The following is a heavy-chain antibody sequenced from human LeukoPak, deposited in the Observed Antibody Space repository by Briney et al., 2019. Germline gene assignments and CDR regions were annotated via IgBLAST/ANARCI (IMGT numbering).Heavy chain of an antibody. Sequence: GGSLRLSCTASGFSFSKVWMSWVRQAPGKGLEWVSYISDSGSTIYYADSVKGRFTISRDNVKNSLYLQMNGLRAEDTAVYYCAREMEGDYGSGTFFDLWGQGNMVTVSS. CDR2: ISDSGSTI. V-gene: IGHV3-11*01. D-gene: IGHD3-10*01. CDR1: GFSFSKVW. CDR3: AREMEGDYGSGTFFDL. J-gene: IGHJ4*02.